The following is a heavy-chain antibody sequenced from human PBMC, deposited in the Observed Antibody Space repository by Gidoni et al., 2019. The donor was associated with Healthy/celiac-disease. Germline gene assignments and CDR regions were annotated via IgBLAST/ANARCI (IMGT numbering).Heavy chain of an antibody. Sequence: QVQLQQWGAGLLKPSETLSLTCAVYGGSFSGYYWSWIRQHPGKGLEWVGEINHSGSTNYNPSLKSRVTISVDTSKNQFSLKLSSVTAADTAVYYCARGVYGGNSDYFDYWGQGTLVTVSS. J-gene: IGHJ4*02. CDR3: ARGVYGGNSDYFDY. CDR1: GGSFSGYY. D-gene: IGHD4-17*01. CDR2: INHSGST. V-gene: IGHV4-34*01.